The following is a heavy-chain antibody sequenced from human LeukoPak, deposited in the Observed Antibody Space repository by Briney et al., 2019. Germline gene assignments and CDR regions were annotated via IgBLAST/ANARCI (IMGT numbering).Heavy chain of an antibody. J-gene: IGHJ4*02. CDR3: ARSEGYGDYFFDY. Sequence: GGSLRLSCAASGFTFNNYWMTWVRQAPGKGLEWVANIKQDGSEKYYVDSVKGRFTISRDNAKNSLYLQMNSLRAEDTAVYYCARSEGYGDYFFDYWGQGTLVTVSS. V-gene: IGHV3-7*01. D-gene: IGHD4-17*01. CDR2: IKQDGSEK. CDR1: GFTFNNYW.